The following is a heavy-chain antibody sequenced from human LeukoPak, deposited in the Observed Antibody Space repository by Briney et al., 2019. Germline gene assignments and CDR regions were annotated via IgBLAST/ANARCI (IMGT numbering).Heavy chain of an antibody. Sequence: SGGSLRLSCAASGFTFSSYSMNWVRQAPGKGLEWVSSISSSSSYIYYADSVKGRFTISRDNAKNSLYLQMNSLRAEDTAVYYCARDSDTAMADFDYWGQGTLVTVSS. D-gene: IGHD5-18*01. CDR2: ISSSSSYI. CDR3: ARDSDTAMADFDY. J-gene: IGHJ4*02. CDR1: GFTFSSYS. V-gene: IGHV3-21*01.